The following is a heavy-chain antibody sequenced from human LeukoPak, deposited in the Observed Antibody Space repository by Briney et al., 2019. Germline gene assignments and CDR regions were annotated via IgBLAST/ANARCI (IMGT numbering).Heavy chain of an antibody. CDR3: AREFGDDYGDYTPVHWFDP. D-gene: IGHD4-17*01. Sequence: SETLSLTCTVSGGSISSQYWSWIRQPPGKGLEWIAGYIYYSGSTNYNPSLKSRVTISVDTSKNQFSLKLSSVTAADTAVYYCAREFGDDYGDYTPVHWFDPWGQGTLVTVSS. J-gene: IGHJ5*02. CDR1: GGSISSQY. V-gene: IGHV4-4*08. CDR2: IYYSGST.